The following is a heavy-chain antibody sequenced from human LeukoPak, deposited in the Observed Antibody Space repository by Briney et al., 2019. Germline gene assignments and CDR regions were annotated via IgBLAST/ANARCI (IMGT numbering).Heavy chain of an antibody. D-gene: IGHD5-18*01. J-gene: IGHJ4*02. V-gene: IGHV4-4*07. CDR1: DGSISYNY. CDR3: ARGLSGDSYGFEY. Sequence: SETLSLTCIVSDGSISYNYWSRIRQSAGKGLELIGRIYYTGSTNYNPSLRSRVPMSVDTSKNQFSLMLSSVTAADTAVYYCARGLSGDSYGFEYWGQGTLVTVSS. CDR2: IYYTGST.